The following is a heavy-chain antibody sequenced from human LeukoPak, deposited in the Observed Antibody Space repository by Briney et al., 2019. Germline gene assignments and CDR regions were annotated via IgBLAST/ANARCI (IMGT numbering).Heavy chain of an antibody. Sequence: GGSLRLSCAASGFTFSRYWMSWVRQTPGKGLEGVANIKEDGGEKYYVDSVKGRFTISRDNAKSSLFLQMNSLRTEDTAVYYCATTRGFDYWGQGTLVTVSS. J-gene: IGHJ4*02. CDR1: GFTFSRYW. V-gene: IGHV3-7*03. CDR3: ATTRGFDY. CDR2: IKEDGGEK. D-gene: IGHD1-1*01.